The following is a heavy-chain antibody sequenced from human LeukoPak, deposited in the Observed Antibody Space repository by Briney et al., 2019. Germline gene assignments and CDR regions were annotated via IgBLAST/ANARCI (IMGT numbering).Heavy chain of an antibody. CDR2: IYHSGST. D-gene: IGHD5-18*01. V-gene: IGHV4-30-2*01. CDR1: GGSISSGGYY. J-gene: IGHJ4*02. Sequence: SETLSLTCTVSGGSISSGGYYWSWIRQPPGKGLEWIGYIYHSGSTYYNPSLKSRVTISVDRSKNQSSLKLSSVTAADTAVYYCARGPIQLWFDYWGQGTLVTVSS. CDR3: ARGPIQLWFDY.